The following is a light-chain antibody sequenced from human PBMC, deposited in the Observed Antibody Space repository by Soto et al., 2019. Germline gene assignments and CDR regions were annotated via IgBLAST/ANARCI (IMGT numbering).Light chain of an antibody. CDR2: GAS. CDR3: QQYGSSPPYT. J-gene: IGKJ2*01. V-gene: IGKV3-20*01. CDR1: HNISSTY. Sequence: EIVLTQSPGTLSLSPGERATLSCRASHNISSTYLAWYQQKPGQAPRLLIYGASSRATGIPDRFSGSGSGTDFTLTISRLEPEDFAVYYCQQYGSSPPYTFGQGTKVESK.